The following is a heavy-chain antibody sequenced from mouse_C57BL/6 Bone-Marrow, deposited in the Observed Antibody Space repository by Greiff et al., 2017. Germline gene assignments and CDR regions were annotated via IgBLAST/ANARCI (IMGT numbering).Heavy chain of an antibody. Sequence: EVQLQQSGTVLARPGASVKMSCKTSGYTFTSYWMHWVKQRPGQGLEWIGAIYPGNSDTSYNQKFKGKAKLTAVTSASTAYMELSSLTNEDSAVYYCTRGYYYGSEGFAYGGQGTLVTVSA. V-gene: IGHV1-5*01. CDR1: GYTFTSYW. CDR3: TRGYYYGSEGFAY. J-gene: IGHJ3*01. D-gene: IGHD1-1*01. CDR2: IYPGNSDT.